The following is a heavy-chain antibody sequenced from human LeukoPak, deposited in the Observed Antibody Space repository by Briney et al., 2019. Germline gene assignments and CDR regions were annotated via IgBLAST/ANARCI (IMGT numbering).Heavy chain of an antibody. J-gene: IGHJ5*02. CDR3: ARDSRTLSWFDP. D-gene: IGHD1-1*01. Sequence: SETLSLTCTVSGGSISSYYWSWIRQPAGKGLEWIGRIYTSGSTNYNPSLKSRVTMSVDTSKNQFSLKLSSVTAADTAAYYYARDSRTLSWFDPWGQGTLVTVSS. CDR2: IYTSGST. V-gene: IGHV4-4*07. CDR1: GGSISSYY.